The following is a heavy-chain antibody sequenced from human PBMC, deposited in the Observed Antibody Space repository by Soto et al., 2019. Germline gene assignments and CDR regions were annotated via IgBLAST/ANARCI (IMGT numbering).Heavy chain of an antibody. D-gene: IGHD4-17*01. J-gene: IGHJ4*02. Sequence: QVQLQQWGAGLLKPSETLSLTCAVYGGSFSGYYWSWIRQPPGKGLEWIGEINHSGSTNYNPSLKSRVTISVDTSKNQFSLKLSSVTAADTAVYYCARTVDYGDWPSLCYWGQGTLVTVSS. CDR3: ARTVDYGDWPSLCY. CDR1: GGSFSGYY. CDR2: INHSGST. V-gene: IGHV4-34*01.